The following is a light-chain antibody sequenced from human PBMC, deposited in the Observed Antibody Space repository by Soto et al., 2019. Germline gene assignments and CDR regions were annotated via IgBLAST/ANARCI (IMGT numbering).Light chain of an antibody. V-gene: IGKV1-27*01. J-gene: IGKJ4*01. CDR3: QKYYSAPFT. Sequence: DVQMTQSPSSLSAFVGDRVTITCRASQGIAPYLAWFQQKPGKVPKLLIYATSTLQSGVPSRFSGSGSGTDFTLTINSLQAEDGGNYYCQKYYSAPFTFGGGTKVEIK. CDR1: QGIAPY. CDR2: ATS.